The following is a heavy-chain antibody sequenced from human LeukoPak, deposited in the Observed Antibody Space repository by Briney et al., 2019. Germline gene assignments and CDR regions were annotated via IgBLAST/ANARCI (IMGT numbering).Heavy chain of an antibody. CDR2: ISAYNGNT. Sequence: VASVKVSCKASGYTFTSYGISWVRQAPGQGLEWMGWISAYNGNTNYAQKLQGRVTMTTDTSTSTAYMELRSLRSDNTAVYYCAREAQSTYYYDSSGYQSNYFDYWGQGTLVTVSS. CDR3: AREAQSTYYYDSSGYQSNYFDY. CDR1: GYTFTSYG. V-gene: IGHV1-18*01. D-gene: IGHD3-22*01. J-gene: IGHJ4*02.